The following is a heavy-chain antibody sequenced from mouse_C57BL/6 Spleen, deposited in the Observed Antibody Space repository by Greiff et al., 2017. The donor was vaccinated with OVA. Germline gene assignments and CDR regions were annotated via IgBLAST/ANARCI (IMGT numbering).Heavy chain of an antibody. CDR1: GFTFSDYG. J-gene: IGHJ2*01. V-gene: IGHV5-17*01. CDR3: ARGRPYFDY. CDR2: ISSGSSTI. Sequence: DVQLVESGGGLVKPGGSLKLSCAASGFTFSDYGMHWVRQAPEKGLEWVAYISSGSSTIYYADTVKGRFTISRDNAKNTLFLQMTSLRSEDTAMYYCARGRPYFDYWGQGTTLTVSS.